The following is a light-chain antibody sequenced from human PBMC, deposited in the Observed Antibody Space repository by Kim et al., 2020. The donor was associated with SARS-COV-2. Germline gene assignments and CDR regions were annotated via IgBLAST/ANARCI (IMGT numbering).Light chain of an antibody. CDR3: CSYAGTTTFYV. Sequence: GQSITISCNGTKTEVGTHNLVSWYQQSPGEAPKLKIFEVSQRPSGVSSRFSGSKSGNTAYLTISGLHAEDEGDYYCCSYAGTTTFYVFGSGTKVTVL. CDR1: KTEVGTHNL. J-gene: IGLJ1*01. V-gene: IGLV2-23*02. CDR2: EVS.